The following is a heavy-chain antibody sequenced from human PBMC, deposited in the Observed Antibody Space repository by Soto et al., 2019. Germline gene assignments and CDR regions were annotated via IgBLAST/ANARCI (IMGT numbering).Heavy chain of an antibody. CDR1: GFTFSSYA. Sequence: EVQLLESGGGLVQPGGSLRLSCAASGFTFSSYAMSWVRQAPGKGLEWVSAISGSGGSTYYADSVKGRFTISRDNSKNTLFLQMNSLRAEDTAVYYCANRKTSYCSTTSCYGAFDIWGQGTMVTVSS. J-gene: IGHJ3*02. D-gene: IGHD2-2*01. CDR3: ANRKTSYCSTTSCYGAFDI. CDR2: ISGSGGST. V-gene: IGHV3-23*01.